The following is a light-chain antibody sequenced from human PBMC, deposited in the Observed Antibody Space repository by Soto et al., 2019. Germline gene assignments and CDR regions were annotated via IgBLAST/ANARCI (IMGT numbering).Light chain of an antibody. J-gene: IGKJ1*01. Sequence: EIVLTQSPGTLSLSPGERATLSCRASQSVSSSYLAWYQQKPGQAPRLLLYGASSRATGIPDRFSGSGSGTDFTLTISRLEPEDFAVYYCQQSGSSPGWTFGQGTKVEIK. CDR2: GAS. CDR1: QSVSSSY. CDR3: QQSGSSPGWT. V-gene: IGKV3-20*01.